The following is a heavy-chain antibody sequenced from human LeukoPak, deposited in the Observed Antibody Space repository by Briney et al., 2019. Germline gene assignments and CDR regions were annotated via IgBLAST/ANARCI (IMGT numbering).Heavy chain of an antibody. CDR3: VREDTPATANY. V-gene: IGHV3-23*01. D-gene: IGHD2-21*02. CDR2: ISGGGDIT. CDR1: GFTFANHA. Sequence: GGSLRLSCAASGFTFANHAMSWVRQTPGKGLERVSAISGGGDITYYADSVTGRFTISRDNSKDTLFLQMHSLRPGDTAVYYCVREDTPATANYWGQGTLVTISS. J-gene: IGHJ4*02.